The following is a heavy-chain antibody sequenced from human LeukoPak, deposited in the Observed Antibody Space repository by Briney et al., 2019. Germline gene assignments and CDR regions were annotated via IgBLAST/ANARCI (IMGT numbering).Heavy chain of an antibody. Sequence: SETLSLTCAVYAGSFSGYYWSWVRQPPGKGLEWIGEINHSGSTNYNPSLKSRVTISVDTSKNQFSLKLSSVTAADTAVYYCARAHRTFVVPAAKKGGFDPWGQGTLVTVSS. V-gene: IGHV4-34*01. D-gene: IGHD2-2*01. J-gene: IGHJ5*02. CDR1: AGSFSGYY. CDR2: INHSGST. CDR3: ARAHRTFVVPAAKKGGFDP.